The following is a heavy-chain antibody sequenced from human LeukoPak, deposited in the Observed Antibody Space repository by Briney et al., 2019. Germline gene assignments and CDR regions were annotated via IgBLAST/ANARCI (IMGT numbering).Heavy chain of an antibody. Sequence: PSETLSLTCTVSGGSINRYYWSWMRQPPGKGLEWIGHIYSSGSTNYSPSLKSRVTLSADTSKNQFSLRLSSVTAADTAVYYCARMGAIAVAGYWYFDLRGRGTLVTVSS. V-gene: IGHV4-59*01. CDR3: ARMGAIAVAGYWYFDL. J-gene: IGHJ2*01. CDR1: GGSINRYY. D-gene: IGHD6-19*01. CDR2: IYSSGST.